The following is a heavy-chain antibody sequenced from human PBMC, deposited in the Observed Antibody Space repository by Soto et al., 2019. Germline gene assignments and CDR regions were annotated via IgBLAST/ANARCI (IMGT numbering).Heavy chain of an antibody. V-gene: IGHV3-23*01. CDR2: ISAGGNST. Sequence: EVQLLESGGSLVEPGGSLRLSCEAAGFTFSTYAMSCVRQAPGKGLEWVSFISAGGNSTYYADSVKGRFTISRDSSKNTLYLQMHSLRAEDTAVYYCAKDWAGYCSGGSCFGYFDYWGQGILVTVSS. CDR3: AKDWAGYCSGGSCFGYFDY. D-gene: IGHD2-15*01. J-gene: IGHJ4*02. CDR1: GFTFSTYA.